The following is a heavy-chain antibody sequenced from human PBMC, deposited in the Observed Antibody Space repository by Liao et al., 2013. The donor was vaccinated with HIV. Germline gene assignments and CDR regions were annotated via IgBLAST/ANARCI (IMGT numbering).Heavy chain of an antibody. V-gene: IGHV4-61*02. D-gene: IGHD5-24*01. Sequence: QVQLQESGPGLVKPSQTLSLTCTVSGGSISSGSYYWSWIRQPAGKGPEWIGRIIPSGSTNYNPSLKSRVTISVDTSKNQFSLKVTSVTAADTAMYYCARGGDGYNRYYYYMDVWGKGTTVTVSS. CDR2: IIPSGST. CDR1: GGSISSGSYY. CDR3: ARGGDGYNRYYYYMDV. J-gene: IGHJ6*03.